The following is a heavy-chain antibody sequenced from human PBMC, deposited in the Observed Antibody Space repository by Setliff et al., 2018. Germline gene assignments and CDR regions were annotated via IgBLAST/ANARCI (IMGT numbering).Heavy chain of an antibody. CDR2: INPNSGGT. CDR3: ATEMGLKHLDY. D-gene: IGHD1-26*01. J-gene: IGHJ4*02. V-gene: IGHV1-2*02. CDR1: GYAFTGYY. Sequence: GASVQVSCKASGYAFTGYYIHWVRQAPGQGLEWMGYINPNSGGTSSAQNFQGRVTITRDTSIDTAFMELSRLTSDDTAMYYCATEMGLKHLDYWGQGTLVTVSS.